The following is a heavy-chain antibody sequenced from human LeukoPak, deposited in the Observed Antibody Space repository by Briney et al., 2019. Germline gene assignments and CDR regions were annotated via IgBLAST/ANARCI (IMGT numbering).Heavy chain of an antibody. J-gene: IGHJ4*02. CDR1: GFTFSNAW. CDR2: IKGKADGGKT. CDR3: TTRRLYCTSSTCSRSQAGH. D-gene: IGHD2-2*01. Sequence: GGSLRLSCAASGFTFSNAWIIWVRQAPGKGLEWVGRIKGKADGGKTDYAAPVRGRFTISRDDSKNTLYLQMTSLNTEDTAVYYCTTRRLYCTSSTCSRSQAGHWGQGALVTVSS. V-gene: IGHV3-15*01.